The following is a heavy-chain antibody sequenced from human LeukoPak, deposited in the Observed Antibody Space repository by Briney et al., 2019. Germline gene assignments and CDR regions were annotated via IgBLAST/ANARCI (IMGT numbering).Heavy chain of an antibody. CDR2: ISYDGSNK. CDR3: AKAWTKIVVVTDTDYYGMDV. Sequence: GRSLRLSCAASGFTFSSYGMHWVRQAPGKGLEWVAVISYDGSNKYYADSVKGRFTISRDNSKNTLYLQMNSLRAEDTAVYYCAKAWTKIVVVTDTDYYGMDVWGQGTTVTVSS. V-gene: IGHV3-30*18. J-gene: IGHJ6*02. CDR1: GFTFSSYG. D-gene: IGHD2-21*02.